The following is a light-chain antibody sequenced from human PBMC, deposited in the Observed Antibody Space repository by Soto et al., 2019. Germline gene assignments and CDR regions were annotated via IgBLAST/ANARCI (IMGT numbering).Light chain of an antibody. CDR3: QQYDA. V-gene: IGKV3-20*01. CDR1: QSVSSSY. CDR2: GAS. J-gene: IGKJ2*01. Sequence: EIVLTQSPGTLSLSPGERATLSCRASQSVSSSYLAWYQQKPGQAPRLLIYGASSRATGIPDRFRVSGSGTDFTLTISILEPEDFAVYYCQQYDAFGQGTKLEIK.